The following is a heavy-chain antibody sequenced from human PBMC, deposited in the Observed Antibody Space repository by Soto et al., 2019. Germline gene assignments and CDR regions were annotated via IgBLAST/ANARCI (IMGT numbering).Heavy chain of an antibody. V-gene: IGHV1-2*04. J-gene: IGHJ6*03. CDR2: INPNSGGT. CDR3: ARSITIFGVVTTLSYYYMDV. Sequence: ASVKVSSKASGYTFTSYYMHWVRQAPGQGLEWMGLINPNSGGTNYAQKFQGWVTMTRDTSISTAYMELSRLRSDDTAVYYCARSITIFGVVTTLSYYYMDVWGKGTTVTVSS. D-gene: IGHD3-3*01. CDR1: GYTFTSYY.